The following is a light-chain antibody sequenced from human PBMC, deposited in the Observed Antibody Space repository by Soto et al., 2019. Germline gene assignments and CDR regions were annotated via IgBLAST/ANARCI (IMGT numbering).Light chain of an antibody. J-gene: IGLJ1*01. V-gene: IGLV1-44*01. CDR3: AAWDDSLNGRV. CDR1: SSNIGSNT. CDR2: SNN. Sequence: QSVLTQPPSASGTPGQRVTISCSGSSSNIGSNTVNWYQQLPGTAPKLLIYSNNQQPSGVPDRFSGSKSGTSASLAISGLQSEDEADYYCAAWDDSLNGRVFGTGTKLTVL.